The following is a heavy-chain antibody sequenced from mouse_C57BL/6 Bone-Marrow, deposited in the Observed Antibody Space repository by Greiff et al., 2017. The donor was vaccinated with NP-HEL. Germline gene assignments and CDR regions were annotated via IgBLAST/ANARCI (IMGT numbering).Heavy chain of an antibody. CDR2: IDPSDSYT. V-gene: IGHV1-59*01. CDR3: ARWATTVVARYFDV. J-gene: IGHJ1*03. Sequence: QVQLQQPGAELVRPGTSVKLSCKASGYTFTSYWMHWVKQRPGQGLEWIGVIDPSDSYTNYNQKFKGKATLTVDTSSSTAYMQLSSLTSEDSAVYDCARWATTVVARYFDVGGTGTTVTVSS. D-gene: IGHD1-1*01. CDR1: GYTFTSYW.